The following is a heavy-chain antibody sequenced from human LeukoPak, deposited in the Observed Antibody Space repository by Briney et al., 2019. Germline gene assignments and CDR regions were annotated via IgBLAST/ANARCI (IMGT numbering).Heavy chain of an antibody. CDR3: ARDRLTCESYFFDY. J-gene: IGHJ4*02. V-gene: IGHV3-48*01. D-gene: IGHD1-26*01. CDR2: ISGRSSTI. Sequence: PGGSLRLSCAASAFTFSDYSMNWVRQAPGKGLEWISYISGRSSTIYYADSVRGRFTISRDNAKNSMYLQMNSLRAEDTAVYYCARDRLTCESYFFDYWGQGTLVTVSS. CDR1: AFTFSDYS.